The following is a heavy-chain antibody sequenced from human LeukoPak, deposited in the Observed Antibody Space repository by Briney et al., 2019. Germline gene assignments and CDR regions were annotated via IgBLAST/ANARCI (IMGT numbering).Heavy chain of an antibody. D-gene: IGHD6-6*01. CDR3: ARDIAARRADI. Sequence: PSQTLSLTCTVSGGSISSGNYYWSWIRQPAGKGLEWIGLIYSSGSTNYTPSLKSRATISVDTSKNQFSLKLNSVTAADTAVYYCARDIAARRADIWGQGTMVTVSS. J-gene: IGHJ3*02. CDR2: IYSSGST. CDR1: GGSISSGNYY. V-gene: IGHV4-61*02.